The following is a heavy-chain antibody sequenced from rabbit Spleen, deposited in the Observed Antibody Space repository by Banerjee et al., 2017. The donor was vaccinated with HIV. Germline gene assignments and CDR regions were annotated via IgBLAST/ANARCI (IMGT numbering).Heavy chain of an antibody. V-gene: IGHV1S40*01. CDR1: GFSFSAVHW. Sequence: QSLEESGGDLVKPGASLTLTCTASGFSFSAVHWIYWVRQAPGKGLEWIGTIYAGSTGTIDFASWAKGRFTISKTSSTTVTLQMTSLTAADTATYFCARDAGTGDYIDVYFSLWGPGTLVTVS. J-gene: IGHJ4*01. CDR2: IYAGSTGTI. D-gene: IGHD8-1*01. CDR3: ARDAGTGDYIDVYFSL.